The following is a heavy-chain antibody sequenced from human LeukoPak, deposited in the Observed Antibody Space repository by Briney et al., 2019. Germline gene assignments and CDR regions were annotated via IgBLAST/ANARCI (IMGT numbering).Heavy chain of an antibody. CDR2: IYSGGST. J-gene: IGHJ4*02. D-gene: IGHD6-13*01. CDR1: GFTVSSNY. Sequence: PGVSLRLSCAASGFTVSSNYMSWVREAPGKGLEWVSVIYSGGSTYYADSVKGRFNISRDNSKNTLYLQMKSLRAEDTAVYYCARDRGIAAVDYWGQGTLVTVSS. CDR3: ARDRGIAAVDY. V-gene: IGHV3-66*01.